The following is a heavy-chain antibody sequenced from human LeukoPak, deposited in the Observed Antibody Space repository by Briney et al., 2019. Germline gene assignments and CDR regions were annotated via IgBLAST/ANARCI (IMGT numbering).Heavy chain of an antibody. D-gene: IGHD4-17*01. CDR3: AREDVGLTTMTHERTKYYYYMDV. J-gene: IGHJ6*03. V-gene: IGHV1-2*02. Sequence: ASVKVSCKTSGYPFTGYYIHWVRQAPGQGLEWMGWINPNSGGPKYAQKFQGRVTTTRDTSISTAHMELSGLRSDDTAVYYCAREDVGLTTMTHERTKYYYYMDVWGKGTTVIVSS. CDR1: GYPFTGYY. CDR2: INPNSGGP.